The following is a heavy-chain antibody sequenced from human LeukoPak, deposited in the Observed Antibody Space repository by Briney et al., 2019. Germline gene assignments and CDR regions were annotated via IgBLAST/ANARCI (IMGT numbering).Heavy chain of an antibody. CDR1: GFTFSSYP. J-gene: IGHJ3*02. D-gene: IGHD2-2*01. Sequence: GSLRLSCAASGFTFSSYPMHWVRQAPGKGLEWVAVISDVGGNIYYADSVKGRFTISRDNSKSTLYLQMNSLRGEDTAVYYCARESPQGQYQLLHDAFDIWGQGTMVTVSS. CDR3: ARESPQGQYQLLHDAFDI. V-gene: IGHV3-30-3*01. CDR2: ISDVGGNI.